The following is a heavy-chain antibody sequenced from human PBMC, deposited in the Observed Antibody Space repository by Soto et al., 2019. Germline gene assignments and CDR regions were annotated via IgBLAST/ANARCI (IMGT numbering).Heavy chain of an antibody. CDR2: ISYDGTNR. Sequence: QVHLVESGGGVVQPGRSLRLSCAASGLTFSNYAMHWVRQAPGKGLEWVAFISYDGTNRCYPDSVKGRFTISRDNSKNTLYLQMNSLKPEDTAVYYCAXXXXXXXXXXXXXXXXDYWGQGTLVTVSS. CDR1: GLTFSNYA. CDR3: AXXXXXXXXXXXXXXXXDY. J-gene: IGHJ4*02. V-gene: IGHV3-30-3*01.